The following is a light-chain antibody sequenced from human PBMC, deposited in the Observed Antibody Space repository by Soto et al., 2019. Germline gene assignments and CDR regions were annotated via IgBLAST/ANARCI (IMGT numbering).Light chain of an antibody. V-gene: IGKV1-5*03. J-gene: IGKJ2*01. CDR1: QSISIW. CDR3: QQYKSYPYT. Sequence: DIQMTQSPSTLSASVGDRVTITCRASQSISIWLAWYQQKPGKAPKFLIQKASSSESGVPSRFSGSGSGTEFTLTITSLQPDDFATYYCQQYKSYPYTFGQGTKLEI. CDR2: KAS.